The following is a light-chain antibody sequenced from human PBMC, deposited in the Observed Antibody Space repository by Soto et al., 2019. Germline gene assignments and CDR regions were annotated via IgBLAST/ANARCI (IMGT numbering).Light chain of an antibody. J-gene: IGLJ2*01. CDR2: EVS. Sequence: QSALTQPPSASGSPGQSVTISCTGTSSDVGGYNYVSWYQQHPGKAPKVMIYEVSKRPSGVPDRFSGSKSGNTASLTVSGLQSEDEADYYCSSYGGRNNFVFGGGTKLTFL. CDR3: SSYGGRNNFV. V-gene: IGLV2-8*01. CDR1: SSDVGGYNY.